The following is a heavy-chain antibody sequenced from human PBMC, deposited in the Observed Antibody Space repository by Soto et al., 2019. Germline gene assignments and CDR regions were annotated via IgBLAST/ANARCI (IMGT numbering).Heavy chain of an antibody. CDR3: ARLRNHYFMAA. D-gene: IGHD1-1*01. Sequence: QVQLQESGPGLVRPSETLSLTCSVSDGSISGLYWTWVRQPPGKGLEWIGWIYSSGTTNDNPSLKSRVTMSVDTSKNQFSLKLSSVTAADTAIFDCARLRNHYFMAAWGKGTTVAVSS. CDR1: DGSISGLY. J-gene: IGHJ6*03. V-gene: IGHV4-59*08. CDR2: IYSSGTT.